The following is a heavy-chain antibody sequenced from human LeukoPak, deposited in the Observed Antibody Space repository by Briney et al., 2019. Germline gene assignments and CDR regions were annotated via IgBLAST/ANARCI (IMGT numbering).Heavy chain of an antibody. V-gene: IGHV1-2*02. CDR2: INPNSGGT. D-gene: IGHD6-13*01. CDR3: ARGRSSSWYNWFDP. J-gene: IGHJ5*02. Sequence: ASVKVSCKASGYTFTGYYMHWVRQAPGQGLEWMGWINPNSGGTNYAQKFQGRVTMTRDTSISTAYMELSRLRSDDTAVYYCARGRSSSWYNWFDPWGQGTLVTASS. CDR1: GYTFTGYY.